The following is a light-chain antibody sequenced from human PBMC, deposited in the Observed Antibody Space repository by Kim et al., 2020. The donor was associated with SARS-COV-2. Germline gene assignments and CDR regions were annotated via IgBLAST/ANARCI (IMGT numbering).Light chain of an antibody. CDR1: QSVSSY. Sequence: SPGERDTLSCRASQSVSSYLAWYQQKPGQAPRLRIYDASNRATGIPARFSGSGSGTDFTLTISSLEPEDFSVYYCQQRSNWPPITFGQGTRLEIK. CDR2: DAS. CDR3: QQRSNWPPIT. V-gene: IGKV3-11*01. J-gene: IGKJ5*01.